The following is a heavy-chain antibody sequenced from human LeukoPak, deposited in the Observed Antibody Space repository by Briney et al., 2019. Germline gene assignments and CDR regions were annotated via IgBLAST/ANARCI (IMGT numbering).Heavy chain of an antibody. CDR2: IYYSGSN. Sequence: KPSETLSLTCTVSGGSISSSSYYWGRLRQPPGQGLEWIGSIYYSGSNYYDRSHKSRVTMSVDTSTNQFSLKLSSVTAADAAVDYCAGEVSAVDAWVRIPGAVDYWGQGTLVTVSS. J-gene: IGHJ4*02. V-gene: IGHV4-39*07. CDR1: GGSISSSSYY. D-gene: IGHD3-10*01. CDR3: AGEVSAVDAWVRIPGAVDY.